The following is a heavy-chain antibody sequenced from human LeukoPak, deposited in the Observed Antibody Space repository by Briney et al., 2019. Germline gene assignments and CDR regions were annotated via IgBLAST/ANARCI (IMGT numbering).Heavy chain of an antibody. CDR1: GFTFSSYS. CDR3: ARVDNYYDTSGYYDY. D-gene: IGHD3-22*01. J-gene: IGHJ4*02. V-gene: IGHV3-21*01. Sequence: GGSLRLSCAASGFTFSSYSMNWVRQAPGKGLEWVSSISSSSSYIYYADSVKGRFTISRENAKNSLYLQMNSLRAEDTAIYYCARVDNYYDTSGYYDYWGQGTLVTVSS. CDR2: ISSSSSYI.